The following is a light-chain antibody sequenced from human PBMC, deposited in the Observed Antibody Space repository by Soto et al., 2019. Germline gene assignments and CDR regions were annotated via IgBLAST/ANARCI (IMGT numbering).Light chain of an antibody. Sequence: TQSPDTLSLSPGETSTLSWRASQSISRYLAWYQQKTGQAPRLLIYGASTRATGIPARFSGSGSGTEFNLTISSLQSEDFAIYYCQQYAYWPETFGHGTKVDIK. CDR3: QQYAYWPET. V-gene: IGKV3-15*01. CDR2: GAS. CDR1: QSISRY. J-gene: IGKJ1*01.